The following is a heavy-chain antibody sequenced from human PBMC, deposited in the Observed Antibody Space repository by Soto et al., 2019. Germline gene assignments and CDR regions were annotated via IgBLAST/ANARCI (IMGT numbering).Heavy chain of an antibody. CDR1: GESIGSGGDY. CDR3: ARDPALAPTVWGY. CDR2: IYYSGST. V-gene: IGHV4-31*03. Sequence: PSETLSLTCSVSGESIGSGGDYWNWIHQRPEKGLEWIGYIYYSGSTHYNPSLRSRLTISLDTSKNQFFLRLVSVTAADTALYYCARDPALAPTVWGYWGQGIQVTVHS. J-gene: IGHJ4*02. D-gene: IGHD7-27*01.